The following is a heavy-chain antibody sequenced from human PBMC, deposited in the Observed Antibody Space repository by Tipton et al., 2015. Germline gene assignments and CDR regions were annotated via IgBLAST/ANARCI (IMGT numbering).Heavy chain of an antibody. Sequence: TLSLTCTVSGGSINNNYWSWIRQPPGKGLEYMGYVFHNGDSNYNPSLKSRVSMSVDTSKNQISLKLTSATAADTAIYYCARHKDSGTYPLDSWGQGILVTVSS. CDR3: ARHKDSGTYPLDS. CDR2: VFHNGDS. D-gene: IGHD3-10*01. J-gene: IGHJ4*02. CDR1: GGSINNNY. V-gene: IGHV4-59*07.